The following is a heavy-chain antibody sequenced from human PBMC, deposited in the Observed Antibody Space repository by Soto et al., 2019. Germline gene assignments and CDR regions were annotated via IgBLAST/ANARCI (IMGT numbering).Heavy chain of an antibody. J-gene: IGHJ4*02. Sequence: PSETLSLTCTVSGGSISSSSYYWGWIRQPPGKGLEWIGSIYYSGSTYYNPSLKSRVTISVDTSKNQFSLKLSSVTAADTAVYYCAGDCRGYSYEPYYFDYWGQGTLVTVSS. CDR3: AGDCRGYSYEPYYFDY. CDR1: GGSISSSSYY. V-gene: IGHV4-39*01. CDR2: IYYSGST. D-gene: IGHD5-18*01.